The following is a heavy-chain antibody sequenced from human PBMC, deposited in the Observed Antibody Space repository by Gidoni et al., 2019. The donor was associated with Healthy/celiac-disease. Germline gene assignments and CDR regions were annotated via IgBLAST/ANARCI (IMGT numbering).Heavy chain of an antibody. CDR3: ARPVVPVRHWFDP. Sequence: VQLVQSGSELKKPGASVKVSCKASGFTFTSYAMNWVRQAPGHGLAWMGWTNTNTGNPTYAQGFTERFVFSLDTSVSTAYLQISSLKAEDTAVYYCARPVVPVRHWFDPWGQGTLVTVSS. D-gene: IGHD2-2*01. CDR1: GFTFTSYA. J-gene: IGHJ5*02. CDR2: TNTNTGNP. V-gene: IGHV7-4-1*02.